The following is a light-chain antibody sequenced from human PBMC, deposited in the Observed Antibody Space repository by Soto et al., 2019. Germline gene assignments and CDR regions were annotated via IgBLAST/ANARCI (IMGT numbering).Light chain of an antibody. Sequence: EIVLTQSPATLSLSPGERATLSCRASQSVSSYLAWYQQKPGQAPRLLIYDASNRATGIPARFSGSGSGTDFTLTSSSLEPEDVAVYCCQQRSNWLTFGGGTKVEIK. CDR2: DAS. CDR1: QSVSSY. CDR3: QQRSNWLT. J-gene: IGKJ4*01. V-gene: IGKV3-11*01.